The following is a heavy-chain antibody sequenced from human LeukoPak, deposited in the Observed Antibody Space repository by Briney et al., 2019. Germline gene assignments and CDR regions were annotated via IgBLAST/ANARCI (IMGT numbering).Heavy chain of an antibody. Sequence: GGSLRLSCAASGFTFSSYSMNWVRQAPGKGLEWVSSISSSSSYIYYADSVKGRFTISRDNAKNSLFLQMNSLTADDTAIYYCARERTTIVSGTTIGAYWGQGTLVTVSS. CDR3: ARERTTIVSGTTIGAY. D-gene: IGHD2/OR15-2a*01. V-gene: IGHV3-21*01. CDR1: GFTFSSYS. CDR2: ISSSSSYI. J-gene: IGHJ4*02.